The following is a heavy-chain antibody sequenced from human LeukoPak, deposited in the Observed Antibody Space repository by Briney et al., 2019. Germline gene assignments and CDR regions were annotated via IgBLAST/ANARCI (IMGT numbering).Heavy chain of an antibody. CDR3: ARESRRIAVVLN. Sequence: GGSLRLSCGASGFTVSSNYMSWVRQAPGKGLEWVSVIYSGGSTYYADSVKGRFTISRDNSKNTLYLQMNSLRAEDTAVYYCARESRRIAVVLNWGQGTLVTVSS. V-gene: IGHV3-66*02. CDR1: GFTVSSNY. CDR2: IYSGGST. J-gene: IGHJ4*02. D-gene: IGHD6-19*01.